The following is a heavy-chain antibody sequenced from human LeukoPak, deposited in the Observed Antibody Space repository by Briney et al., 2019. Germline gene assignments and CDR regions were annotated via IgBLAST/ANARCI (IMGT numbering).Heavy chain of an antibody. J-gene: IGHJ4*02. CDR1: GFTFSRYS. Sequence: GXXLRLSCAASGFTFSRYSMNWVRQAPGKGLEWVSSMSIIRALIYPRDSLKCRFPFSRDNPKRSLYLQMNSLRADDAAVYYCARELDGSASGAGYWGQGTLVTVSS. D-gene: IGHD1-26*01. CDR3: ARELDGSASGAGY. V-gene: IGHV3-21*01. CDR2: MSIIRALI.